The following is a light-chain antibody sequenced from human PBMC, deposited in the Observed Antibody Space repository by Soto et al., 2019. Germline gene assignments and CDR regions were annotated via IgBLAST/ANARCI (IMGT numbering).Light chain of an antibody. Sequence: QSALTQPASVSGSPGQSVTISCTGTSSDFGSYNFVSWYQHHPGKVPKVIIYETSKRPSGVSGRFSGSKSGNTASLTISGLQAEDEADYYCFSFTCTNTHVFGSGTKLTVL. CDR1: SSDFGSYNF. V-gene: IGLV2-23*01. J-gene: IGLJ1*01. CDR3: FSFTCTNTHV. CDR2: ETS.